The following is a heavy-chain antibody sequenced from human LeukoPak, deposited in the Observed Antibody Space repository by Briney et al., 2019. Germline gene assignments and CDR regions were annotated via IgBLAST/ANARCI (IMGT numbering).Heavy chain of an antibody. D-gene: IGHD3-22*01. CDR3: ARGRNYYPD. CDR2: IYYSGST. V-gene: IGHV4-61*10. CDR1: GGSISSGSYY. Sequence: SETLSLTCTVSGGSISSGSYYWSWIRQPAGKGLEWIGHIYYSGSTNYNPSLKSRVTMSVDTSKNQFSLKLTSVTAADTAVYYCARGRNYYPDWGQGTLVTVSS. J-gene: IGHJ4*02.